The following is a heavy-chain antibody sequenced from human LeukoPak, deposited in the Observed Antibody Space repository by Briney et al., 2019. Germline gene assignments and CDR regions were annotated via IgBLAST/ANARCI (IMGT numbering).Heavy chain of an antibody. D-gene: IGHD3-3*01. CDR3: AKPLDYDFWSGSLHGNDAFDI. CDR2: INPNSGGT. J-gene: IGHJ3*02. V-gene: IGHV1-2*02. Sequence: ASVKVSCKASGYTFTGYYMHWVRQAPGQGLEWMGWINPNSGGTNYAQKFQGRVTMTRDTSISTAYMELSRLRSDDTAVYYCAKPLDYDFWSGSLHGNDAFDIWGQGTMVTVSS. CDR1: GYTFTGYY.